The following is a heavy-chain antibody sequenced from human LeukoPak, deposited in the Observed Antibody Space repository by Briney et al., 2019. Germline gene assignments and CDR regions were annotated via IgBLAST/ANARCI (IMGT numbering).Heavy chain of an antibody. CDR3: ARVSGYSYGRRRRYFDY. CDR2: IYYSGST. D-gene: IGHD5-18*01. CDR1: GGSISSSSYY. Sequence: SETLSLTCTVSGGSISSSSYYWGWIRQPPGKGLEWIGSIYYSGSTYYNPSLKSRVTISVDTSKNQFSLKLSSVTAADTAVYYCARVSGYSYGRRRRYFDYWGQGTLVTVSS. V-gene: IGHV4-39*01. J-gene: IGHJ4*02.